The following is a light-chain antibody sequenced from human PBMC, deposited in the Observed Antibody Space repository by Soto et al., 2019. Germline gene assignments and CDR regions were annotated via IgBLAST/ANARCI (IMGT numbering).Light chain of an antibody. CDR1: QSVSSSY. J-gene: IGKJ1*01. CDR3: QQYNTWWT. CDR2: GAS. V-gene: IGKV3-15*01. Sequence: EIVLTQSPGTLSLSPGERATLSCRASQSVSSSYLAWYQQKPGQAPRLLIYGASTRATGIPARFSGSGSGTEFTLTISSLQSEDFAVYYCQQYNTWWTFGQGTRVEIK.